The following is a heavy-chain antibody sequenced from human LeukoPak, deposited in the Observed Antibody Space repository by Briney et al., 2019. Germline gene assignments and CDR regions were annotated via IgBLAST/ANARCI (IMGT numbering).Heavy chain of an antibody. CDR1: GYTFTSYA. Sequence: ASVKVSCKASGYTFTSYAMNWVRQAPGQRLEWMRWINACNGNTKYSQKFKGRITITTATYTSTAYMELSRLRSEDTAVYYWARNVGSLWFGGLFDYWGQGTLVTVSS. CDR2: INACNGNT. CDR3: ARNVGSLWFGGLFDY. J-gene: IGHJ4*02. D-gene: IGHD3-10*01. V-gene: IGHV1-3*01.